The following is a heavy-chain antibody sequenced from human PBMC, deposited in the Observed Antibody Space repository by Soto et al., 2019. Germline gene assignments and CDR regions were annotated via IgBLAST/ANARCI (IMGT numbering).Heavy chain of an antibody. V-gene: IGHV3-33*01. CDR3: ASGEHSRGWTDY. D-gene: IGHD6-19*01. CDR1: GFTFSSYG. J-gene: IGHJ4*02. CDR2: IWYDGSNK. Sequence: QVQLVESGGGVVQPGRSLRLSCAASGFTFSSYGMHWVRQAPGKGLEWVAVIWYDGSNKYYADSVKGRFTISRDNSKNTLYLQMNSLRAEDTAVYYCASGEHSRGWTDYWGQGTLVTVSS.